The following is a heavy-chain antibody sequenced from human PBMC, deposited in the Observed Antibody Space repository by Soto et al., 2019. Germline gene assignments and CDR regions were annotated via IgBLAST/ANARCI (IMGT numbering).Heavy chain of an antibody. CDR1: GGSISSYY. CDR3: ARDQRYYDSSGYYYFSGMDV. V-gene: IGHV4-59*01. CDR2: IYYSGST. J-gene: IGHJ6*02. Sequence: PSETLSLTCTVSGGSISSYYWSWIRQPPGKGLEWIGYIYYSGSTNYNPSLKSRVTISVDTSKNQFSLKLSSVTAADTAVYYCARDQRYYDSSGYYYFSGMDVWGQGTTVT. D-gene: IGHD3-22*01.